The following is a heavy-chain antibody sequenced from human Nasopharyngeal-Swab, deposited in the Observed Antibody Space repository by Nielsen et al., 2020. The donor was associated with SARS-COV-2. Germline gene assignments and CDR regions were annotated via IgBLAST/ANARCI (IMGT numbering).Heavy chain of an antibody. V-gene: IGHV3-66*01. J-gene: IGHJ4*02. CDR2: IYSGGST. CDR1: GFTVLSNY. Sequence: GESLKISCAASGFTVLSNYMSLVRQAPGKGLEWVSVIYSGGSTYYADSVKGRFTISRDNSKNTLYLQMNSLRAEDTAVYYCASSGEQQLVPDYWGQGNLVTVSS. CDR3: ASSGEQQLVPDY. D-gene: IGHD6-13*01.